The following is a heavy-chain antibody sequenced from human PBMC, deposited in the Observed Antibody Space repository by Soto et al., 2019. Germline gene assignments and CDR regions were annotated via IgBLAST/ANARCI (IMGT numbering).Heavy chain of an antibody. CDR1: GFTFSSYG. CDR3: ARKGYSYCFTYYYYYGMDV. J-gene: IGHJ6*02. D-gene: IGHD5-18*01. CDR2: IWSDGSNK. V-gene: IGHV3-33*01. Sequence: QVQLVESGGGVVQPGRSLRLSYAASGFTFSSYGMHWVRQAPGKGLEWVAVIWSDGSNKYYADSVKGRFTISRDNSKNTLYLQMNSLRAEDTAVYYCARKGYSYCFTYYYYYGMDVWGQGTTVTVSS.